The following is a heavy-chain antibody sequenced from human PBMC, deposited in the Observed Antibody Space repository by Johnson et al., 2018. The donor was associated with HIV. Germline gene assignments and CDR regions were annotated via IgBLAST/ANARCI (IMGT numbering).Heavy chain of an antibody. D-gene: IGHD6-13*01. J-gene: IGHJ3*02. V-gene: IGHV3-30*14. CDR2: ISYDGSNK. CDR3: ARGVYSSSWYGAFDN. Sequence: QVQLVESGGGLVQPGGSLRLSCVDSGVSFSSYWMSWVRQAPGKGLEWVAVISYDGSNKYYADSVKGRFTISRDNSKNTLYLQMNSLRAEDTAVYYCARGVYSSSWYGAFDNWGQGTVVTVSS. CDR1: GVSFSSYW.